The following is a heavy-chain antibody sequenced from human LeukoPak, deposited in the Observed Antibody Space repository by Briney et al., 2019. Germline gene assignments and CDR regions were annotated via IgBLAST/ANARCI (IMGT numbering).Heavy chain of an antibody. J-gene: IGHJ4*02. D-gene: IGHD6-19*01. Sequence: GGSLRLSCAASGFTFSDYIINWVRQAPGKGLEWVSSVSSASSYIHYADSVKGRFTISRDNAKNSLYLQMDSLRADDTAVYYCAKGTVGSGWPYFDYWGQGTLVTVSS. CDR2: VSSASSYI. V-gene: IGHV3-21*01. CDR3: AKGTVGSGWPYFDY. CDR1: GFTFSDYI.